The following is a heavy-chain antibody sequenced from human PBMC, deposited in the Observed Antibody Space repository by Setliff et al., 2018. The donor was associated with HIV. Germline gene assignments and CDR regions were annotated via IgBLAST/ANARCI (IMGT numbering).Heavy chain of an antibody. Sequence: KTSETLSLTCTVSGDSISSYYWNWIRQPPGKALEWIGYIYYGSTHYNPSFEGRVTISVDTSKNQFSLKLRSVTAADTAVYYCIIAYSSGWLAPMGFDSWGQGTLVTVSS. J-gene: IGHJ4*02. V-gene: IGHV4-59*08. CDR2: IYYGST. CDR3: IIAYSSGWLAPMGFDS. CDR1: GDSISSYY. D-gene: IGHD6-19*01.